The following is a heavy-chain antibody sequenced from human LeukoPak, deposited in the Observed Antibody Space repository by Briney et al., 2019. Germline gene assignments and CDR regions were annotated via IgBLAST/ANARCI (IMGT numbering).Heavy chain of an antibody. CDR1: GFTFSSYA. D-gene: IGHD6-13*01. V-gene: IGHV3-30*04. CDR2: ISYDGSNK. CDR3: AVFKAAAGLDY. J-gene: IGHJ4*02. Sequence: GRSLRLSCAASGFTFSSYAMHWVRQAPGKGLEWVAVISYDGSNKYCADSVKGRFTISRDNSKNTLYLQMNSLRAEDTAVYYCAVFKAAAGLDYWGQGTLVTVSS.